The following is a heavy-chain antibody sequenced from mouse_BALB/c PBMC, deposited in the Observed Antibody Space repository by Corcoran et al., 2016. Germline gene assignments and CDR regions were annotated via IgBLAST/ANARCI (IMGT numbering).Heavy chain of an antibody. D-gene: IGHD3-3*01. CDR3: ARGAGPYWYFDV. J-gene: IGHJ1*01. CDR1: GYTFTSYT. Sequence: QVQLQQSAAELARPGASVKMSCKASGYTFTSYTMHWVKQRPGQGPEWIGYINPSSGYTEYNQKFKDKTTLTADKSSSTAYMQLSSLTSEDSAVYYCARGAGPYWYFDVWGAGTTVTVSS. V-gene: IGHV1-4*02. CDR2: INPSSGYT.